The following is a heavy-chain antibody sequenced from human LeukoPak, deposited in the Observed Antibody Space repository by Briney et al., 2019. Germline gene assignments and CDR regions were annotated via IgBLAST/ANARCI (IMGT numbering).Heavy chain of an antibody. CDR1: GFTFSSYT. V-gene: IGHV3-21*01. D-gene: IGHD2-2*01. J-gene: IGHJ4*02. CDR3: ARGGVLGYCSSTSCSPFDY. CDR2: ISRSSNYI. Sequence: GGSLRLSCAASGFTFSSYTMNWVRQAPGKGLEWVSSISRSSNYIYYADSVKGRFTISRDNAKTSLYLHMNSLSAEDTAVYYCARGGVLGYCSSTSCSPFDYWGQGTLVTVSS.